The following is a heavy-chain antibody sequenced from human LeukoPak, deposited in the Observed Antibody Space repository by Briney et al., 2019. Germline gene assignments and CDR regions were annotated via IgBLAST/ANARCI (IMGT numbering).Heavy chain of an antibody. D-gene: IGHD2-15*01. CDR3: ARDTRYCSGGSCDGDY. J-gene: IGHJ4*02. Sequence: GASVKVSCKASGYTFTGYYMHWVRQAPGQGLEWMGWTNPNSGGTNYAQKFQGRVTMTRDTSISTAYMELSRLRSDDTAVYYCARDTRYCSGGSCDGDYWGQGTLVTVSS. CDR1: GYTFTGYY. V-gene: IGHV1-2*02. CDR2: TNPNSGGT.